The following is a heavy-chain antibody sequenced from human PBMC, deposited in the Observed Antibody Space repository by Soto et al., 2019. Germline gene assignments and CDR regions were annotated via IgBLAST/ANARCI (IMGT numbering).Heavy chain of an antibody. CDR2: INPNSGGT. D-gene: IGHD6-13*01. CDR1: GYTFTVYY. CDR3: ARAIPTSGYSSSWYYDY. V-gene: IGHV1-2*04. J-gene: IGHJ4*02. Sequence: GASVKVSCKASGYTFTVYYMHWVLQAPGQGLEWMGWINPNSGGTNYAQKFQGWVTMTRDTSISTAYMELSRLRSDDTAVYYCARAIPTSGYSSSWYYDYSGPGPLVTVSS.